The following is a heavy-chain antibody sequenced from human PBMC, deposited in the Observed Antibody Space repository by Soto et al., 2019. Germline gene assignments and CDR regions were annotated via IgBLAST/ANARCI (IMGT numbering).Heavy chain of an antibody. CDR1: GGSISRYY. D-gene: IGHD6-25*01. J-gene: IGHJ4*02. Sequence: QVQLQESGPGLVKPSETLSLTCTVSGGSISRYYWSWIRQPPGKGLEWIGYIYNTGSTNYNPSLKSRVAISLDTSKNQFSLQLSSVTAADTAVYYCATRPPGGSCLPYFDYWGQGALVTVSS. V-gene: IGHV4-59*01. CDR3: ATRPPGGSCLPYFDY. CDR2: IYNTGST.